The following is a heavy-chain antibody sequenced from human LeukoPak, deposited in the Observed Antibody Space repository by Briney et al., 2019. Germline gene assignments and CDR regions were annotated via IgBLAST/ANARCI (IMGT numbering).Heavy chain of an antibody. V-gene: IGHV4-4*07. CDR1: GGSISSYY. CDR2: IYTSGST. D-gene: IGHD3-16*02. Sequence: PSETLSLTCTVSGGSISSYYWSWIRQSAGKGLEWIGRIYTSGSTNYNPSLKSRVTMSVDTSKNQFSLKLSSGTAADTAVYYCARDNPFGGVIGNDYWGQGTLVTVSS. CDR3: ARDNPFGGVIGNDY. J-gene: IGHJ4*02.